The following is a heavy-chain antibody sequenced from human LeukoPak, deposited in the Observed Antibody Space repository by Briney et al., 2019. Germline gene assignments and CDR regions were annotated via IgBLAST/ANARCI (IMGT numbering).Heavy chain of an antibody. D-gene: IGHD3-10*01. Sequence: SVKVSCKASGGTFSSYAISWVRQAPGQGLEWMGRIIPIFDTANYAQKFQGRVTITTDESTSTAYMELSSLRSEDTAVYYCARDRRESALWFGESAADAFDIWGQGTMVTVSS. J-gene: IGHJ3*02. CDR3: ARDRRESALWFGESAADAFDI. V-gene: IGHV1-69*05. CDR2: IIPIFDTA. CDR1: GGTFSSYA.